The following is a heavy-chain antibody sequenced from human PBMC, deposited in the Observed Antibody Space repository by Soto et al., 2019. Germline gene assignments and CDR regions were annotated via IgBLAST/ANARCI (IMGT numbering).Heavy chain of an antibody. CDR2: INSDGSST. CDR3: ARVTTWGSPIQY. J-gene: IGHJ1*01. CDR1: GFTFSSYW. Sequence: EVQLVESGGGLVQHGGSLRLSCAASGFTFSSYWMHWVRQAPGKGRVWVSRINSDGSSTSYAHSVKGRFTISRDNDKHTLYLQVDSMRADDTAVYYWARVTTWGSPIQYWGQGTLVTVSS. V-gene: IGHV3-74*01. D-gene: IGHD1-1*01.